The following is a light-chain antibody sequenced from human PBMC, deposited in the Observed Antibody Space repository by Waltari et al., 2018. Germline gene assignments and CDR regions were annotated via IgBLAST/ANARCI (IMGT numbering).Light chain of an antibody. CDR3: QQYYSAPIT. J-gene: IGKJ5*01. V-gene: IGKV4-1*01. CDR2: WAS. Sequence: DIVMTQSPDSLAVSLGERATINCKSSQSVLYNSNNKNYLDWYQQKPGQPPKLLIYWASTREFGVPDRFSGSGSGTDFTLTISSLQAEDVAVYYCQQYYSAPITFGQGTRLEIK. CDR1: QSVLYNSNNKNY.